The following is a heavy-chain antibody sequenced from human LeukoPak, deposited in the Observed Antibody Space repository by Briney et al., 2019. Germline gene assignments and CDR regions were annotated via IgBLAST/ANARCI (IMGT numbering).Heavy chain of an antibody. CDR2: ISGSGGST. CDR3: AKAHSMVRGVSRVPDY. Sequence: QSGGSLRLSCAASGFTFSSYAMSWVRQAPGKGLEWVSAISGSGGSTYYADSVKGRFTISRDNSKNTLYLQMNSLRAEDTAVYYCAKAHSMVRGVSRVPDYWGQGTLVTVSS. CDR1: GFTFSSYA. J-gene: IGHJ4*02. V-gene: IGHV3-23*01. D-gene: IGHD3-10*01.